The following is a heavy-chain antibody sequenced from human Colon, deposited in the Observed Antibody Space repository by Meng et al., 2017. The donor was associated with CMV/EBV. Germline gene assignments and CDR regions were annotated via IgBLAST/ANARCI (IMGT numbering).Heavy chain of an antibody. V-gene: IGHV3-66*02. J-gene: IGHJ6*02. CDR2: IHGAGDT. CDR1: GFTVSSKY. D-gene: IGHD3-10*01. Sequence: GGYLRLSCVASGFTVSSKYMSWVRQPRGEGLQWISVIHGAGDTYYADSVKGRFTVSIDRSKNRVYLQMNSLRPEDTAVYYCARAGMGGYVVRGVNGYYYGMDVWGQGTTVTVSS. CDR3: ARAGMGGYVVRGVNGYYYGMDV.